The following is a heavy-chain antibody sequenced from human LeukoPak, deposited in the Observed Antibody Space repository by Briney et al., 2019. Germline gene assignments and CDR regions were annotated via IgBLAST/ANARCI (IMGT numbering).Heavy chain of an antibody. CDR1: GFTFSSYW. J-gene: IGHJ6*03. D-gene: IGHD1-26*01. CDR2: INSDGSST. CDR3: ARTGGRLGEKYYYYYYMDV. Sequence: GGSLRLSCAASGFTFSSYWMHWVRQAPGKGLVWVSRINSDGSSTIYADSVKGRFTISRDNAKNTLYLQMNSLRAEDTAVYYCARTGGRLGEKYYYYYYMDVWGKGTTVTISS. V-gene: IGHV3-74*01.